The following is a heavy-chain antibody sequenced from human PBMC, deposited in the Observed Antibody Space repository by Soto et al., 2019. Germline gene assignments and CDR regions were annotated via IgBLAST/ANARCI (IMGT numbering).Heavy chain of an antibody. D-gene: IGHD4-4*01. Sequence: GGSLRLSCAASGFTFENYAMHWVRQAPGKGLEWVSGISWHSGNIGYADSVRGRFTISRDNAKNSLYLQMNSLRPEDTALYYCAKDQVYSNDEYSFDYWGQGTLVTVSS. J-gene: IGHJ4*02. CDR2: ISWHSGNI. CDR1: GFTFENYA. V-gene: IGHV3-9*01. CDR3: AKDQVYSNDEYSFDY.